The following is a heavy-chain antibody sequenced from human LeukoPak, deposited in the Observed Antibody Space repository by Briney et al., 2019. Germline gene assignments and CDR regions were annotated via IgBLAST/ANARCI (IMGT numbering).Heavy chain of an antibody. CDR2: ISYDGSNK. D-gene: IGHD5-18*01. J-gene: IGHJ4*02. CDR1: GFTFSSYA. V-gene: IGHV3-30*04. CDR3: ARVFGGGYVDTAMVTDY. Sequence: GRCLRLSCAASGFTFSSYAMDWVRQAPGKGLEWVAVISYDGSNKYYADSVKGRFTISRDNSKNTLYLQMNSLRAEDTAVYSCARVFGGGYVDTAMVTDYWGQGTLVTVSS.